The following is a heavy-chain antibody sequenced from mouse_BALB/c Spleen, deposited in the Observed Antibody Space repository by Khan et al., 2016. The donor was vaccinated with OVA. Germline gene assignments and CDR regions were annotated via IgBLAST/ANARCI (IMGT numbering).Heavy chain of an antibody. CDR1: GFSSTNYG. J-gene: IGHJ4*01. D-gene: IGHD2-4*01. Sequence: QVQLKQSGPGLVAPSQSLSITCTASGFSSTNYGVNWVRQPPGKGLEWLGVIWAGGSTNYNSALMSRLSISKDKSKSQAFLRMNSLQTDDTAVYYCATIFYDKRYYAMDYWGQGTSVTVSS. CDR2: IWAGGST. V-gene: IGHV2-9*02. CDR3: ATIFYDKRYYAMDY.